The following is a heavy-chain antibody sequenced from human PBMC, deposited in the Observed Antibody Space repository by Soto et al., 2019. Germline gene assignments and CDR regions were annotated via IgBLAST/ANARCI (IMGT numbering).Heavy chain of an antibody. CDR1: GFTFSSYA. J-gene: IGHJ6*03. CDR2: ISGSGGST. Sequence: EVQLLESGGGLVQPGGSLRLSCAASGFTFSSYAMSWVRQAPGKGLEWVSAISGSGGSTYYADSVKGRFTISRDNSKNTLYLQMNSLRAEDTAVYYCANVYGDLYYYYYMDVWGKGTTVTVSS. CDR3: ANVYGDLYYYYYMDV. D-gene: IGHD4-17*01. V-gene: IGHV3-23*01.